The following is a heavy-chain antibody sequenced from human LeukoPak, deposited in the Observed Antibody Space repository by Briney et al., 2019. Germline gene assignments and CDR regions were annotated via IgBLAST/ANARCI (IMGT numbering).Heavy chain of an antibody. V-gene: IGHV3-23*01. J-gene: IGHJ4*02. CDR3: AKDYYDSSGYYYFTLGY. Sequence: GGSLRLSCAAAGFTFSSYAMSSVSQAPGKGLGWVSSISGSGGSTYYADSVKGRFTISRDNSKNTLYLQMNSLRAEDTAVYYCAKDYYDSSGYYYFTLGYWGQGTLVTVSS. CDR1: GFTFSSYA. CDR2: ISGSGGST. D-gene: IGHD3-22*01.